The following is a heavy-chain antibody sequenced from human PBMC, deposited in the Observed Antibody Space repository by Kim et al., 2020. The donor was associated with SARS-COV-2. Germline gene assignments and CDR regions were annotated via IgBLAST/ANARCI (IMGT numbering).Heavy chain of an antibody. V-gene: IGHV3-66*01. CDR2: IYIGGNT. D-gene: IGHD3-10*01. CDR3: ARTGILGFGAGTYSPPNS. J-gene: IGHJ4*02. Sequence: GGSLRLSCAASGFSVSGNYMSWVRQSARKGLEWVAVIYIGGNTFYADSVKGRFTISRDNSKNTLYLQMSSLRAEDTAVYYCARTGILGFGAGTYSPPNSWGQGTLVTVSS. CDR1: GFSVSGNY.